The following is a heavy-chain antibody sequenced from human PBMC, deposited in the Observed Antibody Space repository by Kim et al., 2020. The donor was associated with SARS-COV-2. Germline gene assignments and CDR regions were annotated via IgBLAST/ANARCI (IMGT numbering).Heavy chain of an antibody. V-gene: IGHV4-31*03. CDR2: IYYSGST. CDR1: GGSISSGGYY. Sequence: SETLSLTCTVSGGSISSGGYYWSWIRQHPGKGLEWIGYIYYSGSTYYNPSLKSRVTISVDTSKNQFSLKLSSVTAADTAVYYCARDITVPSGDWYYYYGMDVWGQGTTVTVSS. D-gene: IGHD1-20*01. CDR3: ARDITVPSGDWYYYYGMDV. J-gene: IGHJ6*02.